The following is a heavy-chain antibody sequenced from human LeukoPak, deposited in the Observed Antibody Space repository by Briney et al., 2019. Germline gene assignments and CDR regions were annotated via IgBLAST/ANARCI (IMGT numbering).Heavy chain of an antibody. CDR2: IKSKTDGGTT. V-gene: IGHV3-15*01. CDR3: TTYGRQSIRAYYYYYMDV. CDR1: GFTFSNAW. D-gene: IGHD4-17*01. Sequence: GGSLRLSCAASGFTFSNAWMSWVRQAPGKGLEWVGRIKSKTDGGTTDYAAPVKGRFTISRDDSKNTLYLQMNSLKTEDTAVYYCTTYGRQSIRAYYYYYMDVWGKGTTVTVSS. J-gene: IGHJ6*03.